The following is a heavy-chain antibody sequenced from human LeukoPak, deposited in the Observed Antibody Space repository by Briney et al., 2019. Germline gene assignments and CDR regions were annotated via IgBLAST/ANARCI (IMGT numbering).Heavy chain of an antibody. CDR1: GGSISSGDYY. CDR2: IYYSGST. J-gene: IGHJ4*02. Sequence: SQTLSLTCTVSGGSISSGDYYWSWIRQHPGKGLEWIGYIYYSGSTYYNPSLKSRVTISVDTSKNQFSLKLSFVTAADTAVYYCARAGPSNSVDYWGQGTLVTVSS. D-gene: IGHD4-23*01. V-gene: IGHV4-31*03. CDR3: ARAGPSNSVDY.